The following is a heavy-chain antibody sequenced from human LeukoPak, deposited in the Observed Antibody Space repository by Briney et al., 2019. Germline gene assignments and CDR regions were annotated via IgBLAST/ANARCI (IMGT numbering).Heavy chain of an antibody. V-gene: IGHV3-21*01. J-gene: IGHJ4*02. CDR3: ARDLIRTTPDY. CDR2: ISSSSSYI. CDR1: GFTFSSYS. Sequence: GGSLRLSCAASGFTFSSYSMNWVRQAPGKGLEWVSPISSSSSYIYYADSVKGRFTISRDNVKNSLYLQMNSLRAEDTAVYYCARDLIRTTPDYWGQGTLVTVSS. D-gene: IGHD1-7*01.